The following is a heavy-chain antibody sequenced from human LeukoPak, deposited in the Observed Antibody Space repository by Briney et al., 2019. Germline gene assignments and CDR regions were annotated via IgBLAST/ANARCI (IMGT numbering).Heavy chain of an antibody. V-gene: IGHV3-7*01. D-gene: IGHD4-17*01. CDR2: IKEDGSDK. CDR3: ARLKDAVTIFDC. J-gene: IGHJ5*01. Sequence: GGSLRLSCAASGFTFSGHAMSWVRQAPGRGLEWVASIKEDGSDKYYVDSVKGRFTISRDNTKNSLFVQMSSLRAEDTAVYYCARLKDAVTIFDCWGQGILVTVSS. CDR1: GFTFSGHA.